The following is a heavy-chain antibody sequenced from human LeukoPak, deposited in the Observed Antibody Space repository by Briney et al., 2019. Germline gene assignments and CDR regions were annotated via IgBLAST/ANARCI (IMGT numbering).Heavy chain of an antibody. Sequence: SETLSLTCTVSGYSISSGYYWGWIRQPPGKGLEWIGSIYHSGSTYYNPSLKSRVTISVDTSKNQFSLKLSSVTAADTAVYYCARDQAYDSSGYPFDPWGQGTLVTVSS. CDR2: IYHSGST. V-gene: IGHV4-38-2*02. J-gene: IGHJ5*02. CDR3: ARDQAYDSSGYPFDP. D-gene: IGHD3-22*01. CDR1: GYSISSGYY.